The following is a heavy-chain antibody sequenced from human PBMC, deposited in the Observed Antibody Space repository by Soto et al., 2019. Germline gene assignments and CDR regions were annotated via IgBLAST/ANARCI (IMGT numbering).Heavy chain of an antibody. D-gene: IGHD2-21*02. V-gene: IGHV4-4*02. CDR3: ERVSQGCSDNNCYFDI. CDR2: VHISGHS. CDR1: GGSVRAPDW. Sequence: SETLSLTCTLSGGSVRAPDWWNWVRQSPDKGLEWIAEVHISGHSNYNPSLRSRVSVSIDSSKNQFYLNLNSVTAADTAIYYCERVSQGCSDNNCYFDISGQGTQLTLFS. J-gene: IGHJ5*01.